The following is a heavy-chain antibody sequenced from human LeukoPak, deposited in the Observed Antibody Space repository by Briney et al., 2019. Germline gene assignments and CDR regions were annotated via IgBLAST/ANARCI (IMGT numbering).Heavy chain of an antibody. CDR2: IYHSGST. D-gene: IGHD2-2*01. V-gene: IGHV4-4*03. CDR1: GGSISSSNW. CDR3: ARRVVVVPAAPFDY. J-gene: IGHJ4*02. Sequence: PETLSLTCAVSGGSISSSNWWSWVRQPPGKGLEWIGEIYHSGSTNYNPSLKSRVTISVDKSKNQFSLKLSSVTAADTAVYHCARRVVVVPAAPFDYWGQGTLVTVSS.